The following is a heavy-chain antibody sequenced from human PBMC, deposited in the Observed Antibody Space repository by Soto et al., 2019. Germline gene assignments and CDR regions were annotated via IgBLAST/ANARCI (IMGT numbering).Heavy chain of an antibody. D-gene: IGHD4-17*01. V-gene: IGHV3-21*01. CDR3: ARDRAAYRTVTTLDY. J-gene: IGHJ4*02. CDR2: ISSSSSYI. Sequence: PGGSLRLSCAASGFTFSSYSMNWVRQAPGKGLEWVSSISSSSSYIYHADSVKGRFTISRDNAKNSLYLQMNSLRAEDTAVYYCARDRAAYRTVTTLDYWGQGTLVTVSS. CDR1: GFTFSSYS.